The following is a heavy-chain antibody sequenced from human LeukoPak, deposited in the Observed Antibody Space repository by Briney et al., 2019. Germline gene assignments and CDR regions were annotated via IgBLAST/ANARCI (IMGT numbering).Heavy chain of an antibody. CDR3: AKDLHDSSEYYYEKDAFDI. CDR1: GFTVSSNY. J-gene: IGHJ3*02. CDR2: IYSGGST. V-gene: IGHV3-53*01. D-gene: IGHD3-22*01. Sequence: QSGGSLRLSCAASGFTVSSNYMSWVRQAPGKGLEWVSVIYSGGSTYYADSVKGRFTISRDNSKNTLYLQMNSLRAEDTAVYYCAKDLHDSSEYYYEKDAFDIWGQGTLVTVSS.